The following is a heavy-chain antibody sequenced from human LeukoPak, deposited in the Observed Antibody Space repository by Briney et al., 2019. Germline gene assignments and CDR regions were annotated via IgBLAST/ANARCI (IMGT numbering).Heavy chain of an antibody. CDR1: GYTLTGYY. J-gene: IGHJ6*03. CDR3: ARVSTTGTTRDYYYYMDV. CDR2: INPNSGGT. D-gene: IGHD1-1*01. Sequence: ASVKVSCKASGYTLTGYYMHRVRQAPGQGLEWMGWINPNSGGTNYAQKFQGRVTMTRDTSISTAYMELSRLRSDDTAVYYCARVSTTGTTRDYYYYMDVWGKGTTVTVSS. V-gene: IGHV1-2*02.